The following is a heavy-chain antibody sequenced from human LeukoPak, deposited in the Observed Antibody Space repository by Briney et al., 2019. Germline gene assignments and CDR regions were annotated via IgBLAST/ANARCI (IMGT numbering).Heavy chain of an antibody. CDR2: ISGSGGST. V-gene: IGHV3-23*01. Sequence: GGSLRLSCAASGFTFSSYWMSWVRQAPGKGLGWVSAISGSGGSTYYADSVKGRFTISRDNSKNTLYLQMNSLRAEDTAVYYCAKYGAGGWTKDYYYYGMDVWGQGTTVTVSS. CDR1: GFTFSSYW. D-gene: IGHD6-19*01. CDR3: AKYGAGGWTKDYYYYGMDV. J-gene: IGHJ6*02.